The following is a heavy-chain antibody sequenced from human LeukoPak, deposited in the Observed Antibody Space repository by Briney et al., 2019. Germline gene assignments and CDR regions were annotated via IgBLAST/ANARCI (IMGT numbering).Heavy chain of an antibody. D-gene: IGHD6-6*01. V-gene: IGHV6-1*01. CDR1: GDSIFTNNVA. J-gene: IGHJ4*02. CDR2: TYYRSKWSF. Sequence: SQTLSLTCAISGDSIFTNNVAWNWIRQSPSRGLEWLGRTYYRSKWSFDYAVSVKSRITINADTSKNQFSLQLGSVTPEDTAVYYCARGKYTSFDNWGQGTLVTVSS. CDR3: ARGKYTSFDN.